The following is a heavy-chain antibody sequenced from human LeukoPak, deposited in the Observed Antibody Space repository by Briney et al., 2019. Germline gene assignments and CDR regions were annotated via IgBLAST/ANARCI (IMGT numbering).Heavy chain of an antibody. CDR3: ARGYMMITFGGVVVIKPTFDY. V-gene: IGHV1-69*02. D-gene: IGHD3-16*02. CDR2: IIPILGIA. CDR1: GGTFSSYT. J-gene: IGHJ4*02. Sequence: SVMVSCKASGGTFSSYTISWVRQAPGQGLEWMGRIIPILGIANYAQKLQGRVTMTTDTSTSTAYMELRSLRSDDTAVYYCARGYMMITFGGVVVIKPTFDYWGQGTLVTVSS.